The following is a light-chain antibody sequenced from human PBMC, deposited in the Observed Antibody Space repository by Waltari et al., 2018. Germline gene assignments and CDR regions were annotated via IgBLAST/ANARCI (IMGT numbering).Light chain of an antibody. V-gene: IGKV3-20*01. CDR1: RSVSSSY. Sequence: EIVLTQSPGTLSLSPGERATLSCRASRSVSSSYLAWYQQKPGQPPRLLIYGASSRATGIPDRFSGSGSGTDFTLTINRLEPEDFAVYYCQQSGTSPLTFGGGTKVAIK. CDR2: GAS. CDR3: QQSGTSPLT. J-gene: IGKJ4*01.